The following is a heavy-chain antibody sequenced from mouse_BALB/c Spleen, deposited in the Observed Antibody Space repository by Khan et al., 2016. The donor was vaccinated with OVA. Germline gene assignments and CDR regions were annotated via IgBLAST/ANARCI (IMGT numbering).Heavy chain of an antibody. D-gene: IGHD2-1*01. Sequence: VQLKQSGPELVKPGASVRISCKASGYTFTSYYIHWVKQRPGQGLEWIGWIYPGNVNTDSNEKFKGKATLTADKSSSTAYMQLSSLTSEDSAVYCGAGWGGNYPYYAMDYWGQGTSVTVSS. J-gene: IGHJ4*01. CDR1: GYTFTSYY. V-gene: IGHV1S56*01. CDR3: AGWGGNYPYYAMDY. CDR2: IYPGNVNT.